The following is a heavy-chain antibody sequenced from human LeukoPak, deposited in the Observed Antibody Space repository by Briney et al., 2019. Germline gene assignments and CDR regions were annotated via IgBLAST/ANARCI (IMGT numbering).Heavy chain of an antibody. CDR2: ISGSGGST. D-gene: IGHD4-11*01. CDR3: AKIPSYSIQPPFDY. CDR1: GFTFSSYS. V-gene: IGHV3-23*01. J-gene: IGHJ4*02. Sequence: GGSLRLSCAASGFTFSSYSMNWVRQAPGKGLEWVSAISGSGGSTYYADSVKGRFTISRDNSKNTLYLQVNSLRAEDTAVYYCAKIPSYSIQPPFDYWGQGTLVTVSS.